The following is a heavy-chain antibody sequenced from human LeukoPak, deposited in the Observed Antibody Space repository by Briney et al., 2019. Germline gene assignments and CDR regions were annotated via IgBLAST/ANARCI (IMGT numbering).Heavy chain of an antibody. CDR2: IKQDGSEK. V-gene: IGHV3-7*01. Sequence: TGGSLRLSCAASGFTFSSSWMTWVRQAPGKGLEWVANIKQDGSEKYFVDSVKGRFTISRDNAKNSLYLQMNTLRAEDTAVYLCFRGLSGFNDYYYMDVWGKGTTVTVSS. D-gene: IGHD3-9*01. J-gene: IGHJ6*03. CDR1: GFTFSSSW. CDR3: FRGLSGFNDYYYMDV.